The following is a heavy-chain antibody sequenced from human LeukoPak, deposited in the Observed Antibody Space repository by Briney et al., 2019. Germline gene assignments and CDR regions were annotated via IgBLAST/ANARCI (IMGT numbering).Heavy chain of an antibody. V-gene: IGHV3-7*01. CDR2: IKQDGSEK. CDR1: AFTFSSYW. D-gene: IGHD1-26*01. Sequence: GGSLRLSCAASAFTFSSYWMSWVRQAPGKGLEWEANIKQDGSEKYYVDSVKGRFTISRDNAKNSLYLQMNSLRAEDTAVYYCETQWGDQGLRTGYYYGMDVWGQGTTVTVSS. CDR3: ETQWGDQGLRTGYYYGMDV. J-gene: IGHJ6*02.